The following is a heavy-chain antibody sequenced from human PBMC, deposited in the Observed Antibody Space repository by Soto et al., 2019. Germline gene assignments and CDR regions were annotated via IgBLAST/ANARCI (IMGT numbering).Heavy chain of an antibody. D-gene: IGHD2-15*01. Sequence: PGESLKISCQTSGYTFSSNWIGWVRQMPGKGLEWMGIIYPGDSETRYSQSFQGQVTISADRSFSTAYLQWTSLQASDTAMYYCARHGGSSVTLYYYYGMDVWGQGTTVTVSS. J-gene: IGHJ6*02. V-gene: IGHV5-51*01. CDR3: ARHGGSSVTLYYYYGMDV. CDR2: IYPGDSET. CDR1: GYTFSSNW.